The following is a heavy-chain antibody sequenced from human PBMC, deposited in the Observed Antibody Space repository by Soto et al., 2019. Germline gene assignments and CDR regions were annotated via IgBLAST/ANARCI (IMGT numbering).Heavy chain of an antibody. V-gene: IGHV3-74*01. CDR2: INIDGGTT. CDR1: GFTFSNYW. D-gene: IGHD2-21*01. CDR3: ARGSNTYPSY. J-gene: IGHJ4*02. Sequence: GGSLRLSCAASGFTFSNYWMHWVRQAPGKGLVWVSRINIDGGTTSYADSVKGRFTISRDNAKNTLYLQMSSLRAEDTAVYYCARGSNTYPSYWGRGTLVTVSS.